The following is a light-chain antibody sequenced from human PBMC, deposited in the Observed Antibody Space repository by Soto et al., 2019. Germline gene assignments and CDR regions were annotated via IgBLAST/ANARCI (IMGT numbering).Light chain of an antibody. CDR2: GAS. V-gene: IGKV3-20*01. CDR3: QQYDSSPRT. J-gene: IGKJ1*01. CDR1: QSVSNAY. Sequence: EIVLTQSPGTLSLSPGERATLSCRTSQSVSNAYVTWYQQKRGQPPRLLIFGASNRATGIPDRFSGSGSGTDFTLTISRVEPEDFAVYYCQQYDSSPRTFGQGTKVEIK.